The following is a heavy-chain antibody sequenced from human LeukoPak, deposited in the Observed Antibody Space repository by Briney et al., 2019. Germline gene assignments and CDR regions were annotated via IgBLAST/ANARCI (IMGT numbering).Heavy chain of an antibody. D-gene: IGHD2-21*02. CDR2: MNPNSGNT. CDR3: ARGVVVTAIVDV. CDR1: GYTFTSYA. V-gene: IGHV1-8*01. J-gene: IGHJ6*02. Sequence: GASAKVSCKASGYTFTSYAINWVRQATGQGLEWMGWMNPNSGNTGYAQKFQGRVTMTRNTSISTAYMELSSLRSEDTAVYYCARGVVVTAIVDVWGQGTTVTVSS.